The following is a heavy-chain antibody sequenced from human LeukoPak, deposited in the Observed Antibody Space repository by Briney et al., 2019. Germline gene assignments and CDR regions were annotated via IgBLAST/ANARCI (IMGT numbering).Heavy chain of an antibody. J-gene: IGHJ1*01. CDR3: ARGDNYYDNTLQH. D-gene: IGHD3-22*01. CDR1: GGSISSSSYY. V-gene: IGHV4-39*07. CDR2: IYTSGST. Sequence: SETLSLTCTVSGGSISSSSYYWGWIRQPPGKGLEWIGRIYTSGSTNYNPSLKSRVTISVDTSKNQFSLKLSSVTAADTAVYFCARGDNYYDNTLQHWGQGTLVTVSS.